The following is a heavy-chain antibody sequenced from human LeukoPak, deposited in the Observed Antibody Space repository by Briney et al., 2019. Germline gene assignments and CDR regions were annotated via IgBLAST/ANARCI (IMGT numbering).Heavy chain of an antibody. CDR2: ISGSGGST. CDR3: AKRPYYWNDGRFDY. V-gene: IGHV3-23*01. Sequence: SGGSLRLSCAVSGFTFSSYAMSWVRQAPGKGLEWVSAISGSGGSTYYADSVKGRFTISRDNSKNTLYLQMNSLRAEDTVVYYCAKRPYYWNDGRFDYWGQGTLVTVSS. J-gene: IGHJ4*02. CDR1: GFTFSSYA. D-gene: IGHD1-1*01.